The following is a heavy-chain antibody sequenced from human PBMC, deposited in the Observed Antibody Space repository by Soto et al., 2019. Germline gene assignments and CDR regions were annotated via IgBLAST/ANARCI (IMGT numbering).Heavy chain of an antibody. CDR2: ISYDGSNK. CDR3: AREGAGYSYDYYYGMDV. V-gene: IGHV3-30-3*01. Sequence: GGSLRLSCAASGFTFSSYAMHWVRQAPGKGLEWVAVISYDGSNKYYADSVKGRFTISRDNSKNTLYLQMNSLRAEDTAVYYCAREGAGYSYDYYYGMDVWGQGTTVTVSS. D-gene: IGHD5-18*01. CDR1: GFTFSSYA. J-gene: IGHJ6*02.